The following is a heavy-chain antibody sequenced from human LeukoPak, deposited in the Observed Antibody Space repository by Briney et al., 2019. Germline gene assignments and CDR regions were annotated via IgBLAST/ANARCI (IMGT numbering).Heavy chain of an antibody. Sequence: SETLSLTCAVYGGSFSGYYWSWIRQPPGKGLEWIGEINHSGSTNYNPSLKSRVIISVDTSKNQFSLKLSSVTAADTAVYYCARGYPQLVLSWFDPWGQGTLVTVSS. J-gene: IGHJ5*02. CDR3: ARGYPQLVLSWFDP. V-gene: IGHV4-34*01. CDR2: INHSGST. D-gene: IGHD6-13*01. CDR1: GGSFSGYY.